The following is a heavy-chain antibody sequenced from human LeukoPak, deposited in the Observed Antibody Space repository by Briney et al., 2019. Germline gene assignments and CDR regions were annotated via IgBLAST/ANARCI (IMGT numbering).Heavy chain of an antibody. CDR3: ARSIMITFGGVIDNSWFDP. CDR1: GGSIGSYY. V-gene: IGHV4-59*01. D-gene: IGHD3-16*02. CDR2: IYYSGST. Sequence: SETLSLTCTVSGGSIGSYYWSWIRQPPEKGLEWIGNIYYSGSTNYNPSLESRVTISIDTSKMQFSLKLSSVTAADTAVYYCARSIMITFGGVIDNSWFDPWGQGTLVTVSS. J-gene: IGHJ5*02.